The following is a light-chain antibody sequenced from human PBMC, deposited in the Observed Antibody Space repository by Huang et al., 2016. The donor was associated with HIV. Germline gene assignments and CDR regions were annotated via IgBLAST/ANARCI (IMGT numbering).Light chain of an antibody. V-gene: IGKV3-15*01. J-gene: IGKJ1*01. CDR1: QSVSSN. Sequence: EIVMTQSPATLSVSPGERATLSCRASQSVSSNLAWYQQKPGQATRPLIYAAATRATGIPARFSGSGSGTEFTLTISSLQSEDFAVYYCQQYNNWPRTFGQGTKVEIK. CDR3: QQYNNWPRT. CDR2: AAA.